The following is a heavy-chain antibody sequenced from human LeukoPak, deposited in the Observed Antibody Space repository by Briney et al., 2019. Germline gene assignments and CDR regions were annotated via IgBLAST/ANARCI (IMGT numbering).Heavy chain of an antibody. CDR3: AREYGDYGLYYYYYMDV. Sequence: SETLSLTCTVSGGSISSGSYYWSWIRQPAGKGLEWIGRIYTSGSTNYNPSLKGRVTISVDTSKNQFSLKLSSVTAADTAVYYCAREYGDYGLYYYYYMDVWGKGTTVTISS. J-gene: IGHJ6*03. V-gene: IGHV4-61*02. CDR2: IYTSGST. D-gene: IGHD4-17*01. CDR1: GGSISSGSYY.